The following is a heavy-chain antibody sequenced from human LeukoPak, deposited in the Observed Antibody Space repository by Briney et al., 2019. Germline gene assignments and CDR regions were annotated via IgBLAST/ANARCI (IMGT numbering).Heavy chain of an antibody. CDR2: MNPNSGNT. CDR3: ATGSGSSGLLDY. Sequence: ASVKVSCKASGYTFTSYDINWVRQATGQGLEWMGWMNPNSGNTGYAQKFQGRVTMTRNTSISTAYMELSSLRSEDTAVYYCATGSGSSGLLDYWGQGTLVTVSS. CDR1: GYTFTSYD. V-gene: IGHV1-8*01. D-gene: IGHD1-26*01. J-gene: IGHJ4*02.